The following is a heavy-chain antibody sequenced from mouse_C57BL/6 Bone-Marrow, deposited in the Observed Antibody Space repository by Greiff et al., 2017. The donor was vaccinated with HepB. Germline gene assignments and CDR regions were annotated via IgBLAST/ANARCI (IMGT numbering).Heavy chain of an antibody. CDR3: ARNRDYYGSSEFAY. Sequence: VMLVESGPGLVAPSQSLSITCTVSGFSLTSYAISWVRQPPGKGLEWLGVIWTGGGTNYNSALKSRLSISKDNSKSQVFLKMNSLQTDDTARYYCARNRDYYGSSEFAYWGQGTLVTVSA. V-gene: IGHV2-9-1*01. D-gene: IGHD1-1*01. CDR2: IWTGGGT. CDR1: GFSLTSYA. J-gene: IGHJ3*01.